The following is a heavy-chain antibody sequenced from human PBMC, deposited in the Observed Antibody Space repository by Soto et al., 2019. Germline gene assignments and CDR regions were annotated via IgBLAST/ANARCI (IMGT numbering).Heavy chain of an antibody. CDR1: GFIFSRYW. J-gene: IGHJ4*02. V-gene: IGHV3-74*01. Sequence: EVQLVESGGGSVQPGGSLRLSCAASGFIFSRYWMHWVRQVPGKGLVWVSRINGDGSITIYADFVKGRFTISRDNAKNKFFLQENNLRADDWAVYFCARGEGSDIDSGGKGPLVTVPS. D-gene: IGHD5-12*01. CDR3: ARGEGSDIDS. CDR2: INGDGSIT.